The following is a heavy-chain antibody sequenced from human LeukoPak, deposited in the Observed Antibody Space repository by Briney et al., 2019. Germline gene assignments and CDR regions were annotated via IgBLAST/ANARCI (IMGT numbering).Heavy chain of an antibody. V-gene: IGHV4-59*01. CDR1: GGSISSYY. CDR3: ARVLRYYDTYYFDY. Sequence: SETLSLTCTVSGGSISSYYWSWIRQPPGKGLEYIGYMYYSGSTNYNPSLKSRVTISVDTSKNQFSLNLSSVTAADTAVYYCARVLRYYDTYYFDYWGQGSLVTVSS. D-gene: IGHD3-9*01. J-gene: IGHJ4*02. CDR2: MYYSGST.